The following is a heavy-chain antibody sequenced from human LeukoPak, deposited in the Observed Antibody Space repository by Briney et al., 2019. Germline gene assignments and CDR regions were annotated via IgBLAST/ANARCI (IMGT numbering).Heavy chain of an antibody. CDR3: ARGAYSSGWAYFDH. Sequence: GGSLRLSCAASGFTFSDYSMNWVRQAPGRGLEWVSYISFSVNTKYYGDSVKGRFTISRDNAKNSLYLHMDSLRAEDTAVYYCARGAYSSGWAYFDHWGQGTLVTVSS. CDR1: GFTFSDYS. J-gene: IGHJ4*02. CDR2: ISFSVNTK. D-gene: IGHD6-19*01. V-gene: IGHV3-48*04.